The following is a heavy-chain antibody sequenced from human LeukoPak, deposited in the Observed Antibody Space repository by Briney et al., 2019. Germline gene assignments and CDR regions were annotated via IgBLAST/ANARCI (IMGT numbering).Heavy chain of an antibody. J-gene: IGHJ4*02. Sequence: PGGSLRLSCAASGFTFSSYVMSWVRQAPGKGLGWVSAIIGYGGSTYYAGSVKGRFTISRDNSKNTLYLQMNSLRAEDTAVYYCAKSPGSLLWFGELLYYFDYWGQGTLVTVSS. CDR3: AKSPGSLLWFGELLYYFDY. V-gene: IGHV3-23*01. CDR2: IIGYGGST. D-gene: IGHD3-10*01. CDR1: GFTFSSYV.